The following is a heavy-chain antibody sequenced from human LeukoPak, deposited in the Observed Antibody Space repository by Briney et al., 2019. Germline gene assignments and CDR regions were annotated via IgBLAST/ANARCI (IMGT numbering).Heavy chain of an antibody. CDR2: IYYSGST. CDR3: ARHRISVSGPGCAFDI. CDR1: GGSINGYY. Sequence: SETLSLTCTVSGGSINGYYWSWIRQPPGKGPEWIGYIYYSGSTIYNPSLKSRITISVDASKNQYSLKLSSVTAAETAVYYCARHRISVSGPGCAFDIWGQGTMVTVSS. J-gene: IGHJ3*02. D-gene: IGHD6-19*01. V-gene: IGHV4-59*08.